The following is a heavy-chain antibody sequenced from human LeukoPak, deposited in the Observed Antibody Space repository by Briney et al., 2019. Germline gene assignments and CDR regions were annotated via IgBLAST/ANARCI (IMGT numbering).Heavy chain of an antibody. CDR1: GFTFSSSA. CDR2: ISGSGGSP. CDR3: ARDLGQYYDTSDNWFDP. D-gene: IGHD3-22*01. Sequence: GGSLRLSCAASGFTFSSSAMSWVRQAPGKGLEWVSSISGSGGSPYYADSVKGRFTISRDNAKNTLNLQMNSLRAEDTAVYYCARDLGQYYDTSDNWFDPWGQGTLVTVSS. V-gene: IGHV3-23*01. J-gene: IGHJ5*02.